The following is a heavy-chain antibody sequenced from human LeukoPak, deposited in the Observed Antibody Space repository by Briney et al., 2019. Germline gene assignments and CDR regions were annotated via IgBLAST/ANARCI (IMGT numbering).Heavy chain of an antibody. J-gene: IGHJ6*02. V-gene: IGHV3-30*04. CDR3: ARDGLGCSSTSCYAGDYYYYGMDV. Sequence: GRSLRLSCAASGFAVSSYAIQWVRQAPGKGLEWVAVISYDGSNKYYVHSVKSRFTISRDNSKNTLYLQMNSLRAEDTAVYYCARDGLGCSSTSCYAGDYYYYGMDVWGQGTTVTVSS. CDR2: ISYDGSNK. CDR1: GFAVSSYA. D-gene: IGHD2-2*01.